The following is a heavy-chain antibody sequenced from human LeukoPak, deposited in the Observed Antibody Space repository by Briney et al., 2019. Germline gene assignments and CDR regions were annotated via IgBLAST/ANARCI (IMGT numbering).Heavy chain of an antibody. Sequence: SETLSLTCTVSGGSISSYYLSWIRQPPGKGLEWIGYIYYSGSTNYNPSLKSRVTISVDTSKNQFSLKLSSVTAADTAVYYCANYGPGPDYWGQGTLVTVSS. D-gene: IGHD3-16*01. V-gene: IGHV4-59*01. CDR3: ANYGPGPDY. CDR2: IYYSGST. J-gene: IGHJ4*02. CDR1: GGSISSYY.